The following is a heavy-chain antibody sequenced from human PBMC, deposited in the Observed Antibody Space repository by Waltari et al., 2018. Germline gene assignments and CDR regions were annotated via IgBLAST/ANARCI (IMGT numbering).Heavy chain of an antibody. Sequence: QLQLQESGPGLVKPSETLSLTCTVSGCSISSSSYYWGWIRQPPGKGLAWIGRIYYSGSTDYNPSLKSRVTISVDTSKNQFSLKLSSVTAADTAVYYCARHRVGRLYPAFDIWGQGTMVTVSS. J-gene: IGHJ3*02. V-gene: IGHV4-39*01. CDR1: GCSISSSSYY. CDR3: ARHRVGRLYPAFDI. CDR2: IYYSGST. D-gene: IGHD3-16*01.